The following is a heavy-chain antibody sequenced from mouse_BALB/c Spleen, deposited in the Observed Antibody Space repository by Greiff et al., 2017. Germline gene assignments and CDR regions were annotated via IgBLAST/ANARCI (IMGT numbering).Heavy chain of an antibody. CDR3: ARGDYGNPFAY. V-gene: IGHV3-2*02. D-gene: IGHD2-1*01. CDR2: ISYSGST. Sequence: ESGPGLVKPSQSLSLTCTVTGYSITSDYAWNWIRQFPGNKLEWMGYISYSGSTSYNPSLKSRISITRDTSKNQFFLQLNSVTTEDTATYYCARGDYGNPFAYWGQGTLVTVSA. CDR1: GYSITSDYA. J-gene: IGHJ3*01.